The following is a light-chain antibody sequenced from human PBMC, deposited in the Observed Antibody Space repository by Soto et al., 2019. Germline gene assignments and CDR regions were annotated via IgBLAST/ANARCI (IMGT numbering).Light chain of an antibody. Sequence: QSVLTQPASVSGSPVQSITISCTGTSSDVGGYNYVSWYQQHPGKAPKLMIYDVSNRPSWVSNLFSGSKSGNTASLTISGLQAEDEADYYCSSYTSSSLYVFGTGTKVTVL. J-gene: IGLJ1*01. CDR2: DVS. CDR1: SSDVGGYNY. CDR3: SSYTSSSLYV. V-gene: IGLV2-14*01.